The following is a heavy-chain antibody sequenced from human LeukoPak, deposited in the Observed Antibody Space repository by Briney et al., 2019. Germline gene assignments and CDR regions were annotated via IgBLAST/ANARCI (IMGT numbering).Heavy chain of an antibody. CDR1: GGSISSYY. CDR3: ARDQGYGRDV. CDR2: IYYSGST. J-gene: IGHJ6*02. V-gene: IGHV4-59*01. Sequence: SETLSLTCTVSGGSISSYYWSWIRQPPGKGLEWIGYIYYSGSTNYNPSLKSRVTISVDTSKNQFSLNLSSVTAADTAVYYCARDQGYGRDVGGQGTTVTVSS.